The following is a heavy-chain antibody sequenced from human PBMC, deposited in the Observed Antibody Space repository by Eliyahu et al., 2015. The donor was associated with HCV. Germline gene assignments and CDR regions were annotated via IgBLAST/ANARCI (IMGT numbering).Heavy chain of an antibody. CDR1: XFTFSSYA. CDR2: XSGSGGXT. J-gene: IGHJ4*02. D-gene: IGHD2-2*01. CDR3: AKDGGVVVPAAPGRLFDY. Sequence: EVQLLESGGGLVQPGGSLRLSCAASXFTFSSYAMSWVRQAPGKGLEWVSAXSGSGGXTYYADSVKGRFTISRDNSKNTLYLQMNSLRAEDTAVYYCAKDGGVVVPAAPGRLFDYWGQGTLVTVSS. V-gene: IGHV3-23*01.